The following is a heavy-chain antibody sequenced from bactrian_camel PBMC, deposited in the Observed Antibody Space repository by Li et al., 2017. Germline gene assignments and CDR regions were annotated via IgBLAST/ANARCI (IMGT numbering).Heavy chain of an antibody. CDR2: IKSDGAT. CDR1: GRIHLGC. V-gene: IGHV3S53*01. D-gene: IGHD7*01. J-gene: IGHJ4*01. Sequence: HVQLVESGGGSVEAGGSLRLSCTISGRIHLGCMGWFRQGAGKQREQREGIGVIKSDGATNYAHQFEGRFTISRDNAKNTLYLDLNSLKPEDTGVYYCARVAPGGPACVWSMPPFAKFQGQGTQVTVS.